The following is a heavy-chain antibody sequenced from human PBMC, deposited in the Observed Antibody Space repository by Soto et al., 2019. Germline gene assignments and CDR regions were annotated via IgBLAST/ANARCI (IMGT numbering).Heavy chain of an antibody. V-gene: IGHV1-18*04. Sequence: QVQLVQSGAEVKKPGASVKVSCKASGYTFTSYGISWVRQAPGQGLEWMGWISAYNGNTNYAQKLQGRVTMTTDTSTSTAYREPRSMRSDDTAVYYCAIESEYSSWPYGMDVWGQGTTVTVSS. CDR2: ISAYNGNT. J-gene: IGHJ6*02. CDR1: GYTFTSYG. CDR3: AIESEYSSWPYGMDV. D-gene: IGHD6-6*01.